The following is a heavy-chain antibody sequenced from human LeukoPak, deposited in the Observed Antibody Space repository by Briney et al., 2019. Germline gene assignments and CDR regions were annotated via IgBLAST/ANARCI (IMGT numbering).Heavy chain of an antibody. Sequence: SETLSLTCAVSGGSILTTNWWSWVRQPPGKGLEWIGEVHLSGASNYNPSLKSRVSTSIDKSRNQLSLELTSVTAADTAIYYCARESGAFSPFGFWGQGTLVTVSS. CDR1: GGSILTTNW. CDR2: VHLSGAS. J-gene: IGHJ4*02. CDR3: ARESGAFSPFGF. D-gene: IGHD1-26*01. V-gene: IGHV4-4*02.